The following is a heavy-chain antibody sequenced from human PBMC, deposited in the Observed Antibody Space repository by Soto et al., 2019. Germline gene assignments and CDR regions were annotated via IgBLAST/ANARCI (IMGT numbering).Heavy chain of an antibody. CDR3: ARSSYYYGSGSYSYNWFDP. CDR2: IIPIFGTA. V-gene: IGHV1-69*01. D-gene: IGHD3-10*01. J-gene: IGHJ5*01. Sequence: QVQLVQSGAEVKKPRSSVKVSCKASGGTFSSYAISWVRQAPGQGLEWMGGIIPIFGTANYAQKFQGRVTITADESTSTAYMELSSLRSEDTAVYYCARSSYYYGSGSYSYNWFDPWGQGTLVTVSS. CDR1: GGTFSSYA.